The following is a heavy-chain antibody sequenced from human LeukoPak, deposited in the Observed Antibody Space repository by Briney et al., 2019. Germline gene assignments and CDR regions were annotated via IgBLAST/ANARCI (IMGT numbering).Heavy chain of an antibody. J-gene: IGHJ4*02. D-gene: IGHD5-18*01. CDR1: GGSISSYY. CDR2: IYYSGST. V-gene: IGHV4-59*01. Sequence: SETLSLTCTASGGSISSYYWSWIRQPPGKGLEWIGYIYYSGSTNYNPSLKSRVTISVDTSKNQFSLKLSSVTAADTAVYYCATGTGGYSYGYGHFDYWGQGTLVTVSS. CDR3: ATGTGGYSYGYGHFDY.